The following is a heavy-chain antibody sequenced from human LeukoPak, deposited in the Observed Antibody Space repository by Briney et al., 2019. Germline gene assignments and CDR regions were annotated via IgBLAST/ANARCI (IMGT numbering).Heavy chain of an antibody. CDR2: IKQDGSEK. CDR3: AREIGGVPGDRFDY. D-gene: IGHD3-10*01. J-gene: IGHJ4*02. V-gene: IGHV3-7*01. Sequence: PGGSLRLSCVASGFTFSSNWMTWVRQAPGKGLEWVANIKQDGSEKYYVDSVKGRFTISRDSAKSSLFLQMNSLRAEDTAVYYCAREIGGVPGDRFDYWGQGTLVTVSS. CDR1: GFTFSSNW.